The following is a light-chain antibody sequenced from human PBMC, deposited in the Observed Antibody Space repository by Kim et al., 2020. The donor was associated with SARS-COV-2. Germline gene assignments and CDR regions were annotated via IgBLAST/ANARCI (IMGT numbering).Light chain of an antibody. CDR3: AAWDDSLNGLV. CDR2: YNN. Sequence: QSVVTQPPSASGTPGQSVTISCSGSSSNIGRNTVNWYQQFPGTAPKLLIYYNNQRPSGVPDRFSGSKSGTSASLAISGLQSDDESDYYCAAWDDSLNGLVFGGGTQLTVL. V-gene: IGLV1-44*01. J-gene: IGLJ2*01. CDR1: SSNIGRNT.